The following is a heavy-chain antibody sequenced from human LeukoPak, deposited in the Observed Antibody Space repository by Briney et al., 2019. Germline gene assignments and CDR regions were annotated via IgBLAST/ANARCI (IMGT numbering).Heavy chain of an antibody. CDR3: AGYCSSTSCQGPDP. CDR2: IIPIFGTA. D-gene: IGHD2-2*01. V-gene: IGHV1-69*13. CDR1: GGTFSSYA. Sequence: SVTVSCKASGGTFSSYAISWVRQAPGQGLEWMGVIIPIFGTANYAQKFQGRVTITADESTSTAYMELSSLRSEDTAVYYCAGYCSSTSCQGPDPWGQGTLVTVSS. J-gene: IGHJ5*02.